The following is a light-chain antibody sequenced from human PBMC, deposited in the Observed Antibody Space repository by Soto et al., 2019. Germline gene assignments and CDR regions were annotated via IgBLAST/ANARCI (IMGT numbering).Light chain of an antibody. CDR1: SSNIGAGYP. Sequence: QSVLTQPPSVSGAPGQSVTISCTGSSSNIGAGYPVHWYQRLPGTAPKLLVSTNRPSGVPDRFSGSKSGTSASLAISGLQSEDEADYYCATWDDSLNGVVFGGGTKLTVL. J-gene: IGLJ2*01. CDR2: T. V-gene: IGLV1-40*01. CDR3: ATWDDSLNGVV.